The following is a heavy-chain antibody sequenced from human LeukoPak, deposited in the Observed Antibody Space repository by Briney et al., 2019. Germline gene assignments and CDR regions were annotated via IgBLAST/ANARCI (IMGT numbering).Heavy chain of an antibody. V-gene: IGHV4-39*01. CDR3: ARHKYTDPPSGIYRMDV. Sequence: SETLSLTCTVSGGSISDNYYWGWIRQPSGKSLEWVGSIYHSGSTYANPSLKSRLTISVDTSKNQFSLKLSSVTAADTAVYYCARHKYTDPPSGIYRMDVWGQGTAVTVSS. D-gene: IGHD1-14*01. CDR2: IYHSGST. CDR1: GGSISDNYY. J-gene: IGHJ6*02.